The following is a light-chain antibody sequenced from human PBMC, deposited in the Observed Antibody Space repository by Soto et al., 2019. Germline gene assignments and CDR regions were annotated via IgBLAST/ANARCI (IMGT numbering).Light chain of an antibody. CDR1: SYNIGAGYD. Sequence: QSVLTQPPSVSGAPGQRVTISCTGSSYNIGAGYDVHWYQQLPGTAPKLLIYGNSNRPSGVPDRFSGSKSGTSASLAITGLQAEDEADYYCQSYDSSLSGPVFGGGTKLTVL. CDR3: QSYDSSLSGPV. CDR2: GNS. V-gene: IGLV1-40*01. J-gene: IGLJ2*01.